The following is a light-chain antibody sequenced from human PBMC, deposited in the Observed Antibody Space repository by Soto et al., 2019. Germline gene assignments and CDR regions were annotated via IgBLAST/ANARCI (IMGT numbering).Light chain of an antibody. CDR2: DVS. Sequence: ETVLTQSPATLSLSPGERATLSCRASQSVTTYLAWYQQKPGQAPRLLIYDVSNRATGIPARFSGSGSGTDFTLTISSLEPEDFAMYYCQQFQSSLRTFGQGTKVEV. J-gene: IGKJ1*01. CDR3: QQFQSSLRT. V-gene: IGKV3-11*01. CDR1: QSVTTY.